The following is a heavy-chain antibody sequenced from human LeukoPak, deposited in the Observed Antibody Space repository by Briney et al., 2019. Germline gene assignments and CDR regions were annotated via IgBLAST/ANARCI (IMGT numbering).Heavy chain of an antibody. Sequence: SQTLSLTCAISGDSVSSNSGSWSWIRQSPSRGPEWLGRIYYRSRWHYEYAVSVQNRISISPDTTKNQFSLQLNSMSPDDSAVYYCVSGGDWGFGWYFDVWGRGALVTASS. J-gene: IGHJ2*01. CDR3: VSGGDWGFGWYFDV. D-gene: IGHD7-27*01. V-gene: IGHV6-1*01. CDR2: IYYRSRWHY. CDR1: GDSVSSNSGS.